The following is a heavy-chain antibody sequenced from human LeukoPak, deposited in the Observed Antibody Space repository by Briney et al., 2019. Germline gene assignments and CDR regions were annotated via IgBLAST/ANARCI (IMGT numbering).Heavy chain of an antibody. CDR2: IYYSGST. J-gene: IGHJ6*02. V-gene: IGHV4-61*08. Sequence: SQTLSLTCTVSGGSISSGGYYWSWIRQPPGKGLEWIGYIYYSGSTNYNPSLKSRVTISVDTSKNQFSLKLSSVTAADTAVYYCARDSSGQVDVWGQGTTVTVSS. CDR1: GGSISSGGYY. CDR3: ARDSSGQVDV. D-gene: IGHD6-19*01.